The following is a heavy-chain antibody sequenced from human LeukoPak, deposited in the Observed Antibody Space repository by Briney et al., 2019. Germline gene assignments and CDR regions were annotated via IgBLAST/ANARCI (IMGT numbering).Heavy chain of an antibody. J-gene: IGHJ4*02. CDR2: ITSSSRYI. Sequence: PGGTLRLSCAASGFTFSSNGMSWVRQAPGRGLEWVSSITSSSRYIYYADSVKGRFTISRDNAKNSLYLQMNSLRAEDTAVYYCARHVVAVGFDYWGQGTLVTVSS. D-gene: IGHD3-22*01. CDR3: ARHVVAVGFDY. V-gene: IGHV3-21*01. CDR1: GFTFSSNG.